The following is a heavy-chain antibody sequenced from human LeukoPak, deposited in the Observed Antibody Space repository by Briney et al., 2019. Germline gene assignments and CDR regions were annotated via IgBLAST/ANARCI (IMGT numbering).Heavy chain of an antibody. V-gene: IGHV1-2*02. CDR3: ARSDILTGYYFDY. J-gene: IGHJ4*02. CDR2: INPNSGGT. Sequence: ASVKVSCKASGYTFTDYYLHWVRQAPGDGLEWMGWINPNSGGTNYAQKFQGRVTMTRDTSISTAYMELSRLRSDDTAVYYCARSDILTGYYFDYWGQGTLVTVSS. CDR1: GYTFTDYY. D-gene: IGHD3-9*01.